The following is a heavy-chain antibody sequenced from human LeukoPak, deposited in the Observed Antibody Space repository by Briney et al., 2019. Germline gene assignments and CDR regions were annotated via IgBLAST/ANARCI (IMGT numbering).Heavy chain of an antibody. J-gene: IGHJ4*02. CDR1: GYTFTSYY. D-gene: IGHD5-24*01. Sequence: EASVKVSCKASGYTFTSYYMHWVRQAPGQGLEWMGIINPSGGSTSYAQKFQGRVTMTRDMSTSTVYMELSSLRSEDTAVYYCARDSWGDGYNYYFDYWGQGTLVTVSS. V-gene: IGHV1-46*01. CDR2: INPSGGST. CDR3: ARDSWGDGYNYYFDY.